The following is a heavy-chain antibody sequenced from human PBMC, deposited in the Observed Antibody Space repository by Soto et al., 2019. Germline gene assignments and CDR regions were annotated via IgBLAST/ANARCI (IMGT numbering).Heavy chain of an antibody. J-gene: IGHJ4*02. CDR3: ARGVKTSGDGYNFDY. D-gene: IGHD5-12*01. V-gene: IGHV3-13*01. CDR2: IGTAGDT. Sequence: GGSLRLSCAASGFTFSSYDMHWVRQATGKGLEWVSAIGTAGDTYYPGSVKGRFTISRENAKNSLYLQMNSLRAGDTAVYYCARGVKTSGDGYNFDYWGQGTLVTVSS. CDR1: GFTFSSYD.